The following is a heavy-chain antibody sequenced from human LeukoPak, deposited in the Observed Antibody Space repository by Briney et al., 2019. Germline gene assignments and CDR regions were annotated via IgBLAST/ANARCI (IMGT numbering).Heavy chain of an antibody. D-gene: IGHD4-11*01. CDR3: ARSHTVTTESFDY. CDR1: GGTFSSYA. J-gene: IGHJ4*02. Sequence: SVKVSCKASGGTFSSYAISWVRQAPGQGLEWKGRIIPIFGTANYAQKFQGRVTITTDEFTSTAYMELSSLRSEDTAVYYCARSHTVTTESFDYWGQGTLVTVSS. CDR2: IIPIFGTA. V-gene: IGHV1-69*05.